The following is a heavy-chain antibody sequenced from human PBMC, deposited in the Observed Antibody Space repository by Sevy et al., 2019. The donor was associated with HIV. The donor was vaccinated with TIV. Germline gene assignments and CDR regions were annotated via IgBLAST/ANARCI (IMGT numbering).Heavy chain of an antibody. CDR2: ITWNGDNI. V-gene: IGHV3-20*04. D-gene: IGHD5-12*01. Sequence: GGSLRLSCAASGFSFDDYTMNWVRQAPGKGLEWVSGITWNGDNIVYAESVKGRFTVSRDNDKTSLFLQMDSLRAEDTAVYYCARDRRGYFHKSGYLISDALDVWGQGTLVTVSS. CDR1: GFSFDDYT. J-gene: IGHJ3*01. CDR3: ARDRRGYFHKSGYLISDALDV.